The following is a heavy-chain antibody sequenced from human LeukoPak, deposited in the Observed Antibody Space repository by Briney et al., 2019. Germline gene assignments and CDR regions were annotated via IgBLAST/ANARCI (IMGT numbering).Heavy chain of an antibody. J-gene: IGHJ4*02. V-gene: IGHV3-7*01. CDR3: ARWRWQQSEFDL. D-gene: IGHD5-24*01. CDR2: IFPDGHQE. CDR1: GFIFSSYH. Sequence: SGGSLRLSCVASGFIFSSYHMSWVRQAPGKGLGCVAHIFPDGHQESCDASVRGRFTVSRDNAKNSVFLQMNSLRVEDTAIYYCARWRWQQSEFDLWGQGALVTVSS.